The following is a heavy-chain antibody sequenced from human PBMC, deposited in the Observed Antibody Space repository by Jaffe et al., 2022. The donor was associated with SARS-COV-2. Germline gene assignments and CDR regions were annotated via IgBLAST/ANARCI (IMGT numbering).Heavy chain of an antibody. CDR3: ARDGYCSGGSCYTHYYMDV. Sequence: QVQLVESGGGVVQPGRSLRLSCAASGFTFSSYAMHWVRQAPGKGLEWVAVISYDGSNKYYADSVKGRFTISRDNSKNTLYLQMNSLRAEDTAVYYCARDGYCSGGSCYTHYYMDVWGKGTTVTVSS. V-gene: IGHV3-30*04. J-gene: IGHJ6*03. D-gene: IGHD2-15*01. CDR2: ISYDGSNK. CDR1: GFTFSSYA.